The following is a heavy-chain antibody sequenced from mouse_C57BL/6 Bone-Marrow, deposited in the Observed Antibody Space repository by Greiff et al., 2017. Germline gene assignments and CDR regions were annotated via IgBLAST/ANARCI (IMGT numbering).Heavy chain of an antibody. CDR3: ACYGGNDFDY. CDR2: IWSGGST. D-gene: IGHD1-1*01. J-gene: IGHJ2*01. V-gene: IGHV2-2*01. Sequence: VMLVESGPGLVQPSQSLSITCTVSGFSFTSYGVHWVRQSPGKGLEWLGVIWSGGSTDYNAAFISRLSISKDNSKSQVFFKMSSLQAEDTAIYYCACYGGNDFDYWGQGTTLTVSS. CDR1: GFSFTSYG.